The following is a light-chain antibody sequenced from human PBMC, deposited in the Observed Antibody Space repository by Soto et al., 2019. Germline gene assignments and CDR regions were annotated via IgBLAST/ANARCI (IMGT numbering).Light chain of an antibody. Sequence: QSVLTQPASVSGSPGQSITISCTGTSSDVGGYNYVSWYQQHPGKAPKLMIYDVSNRPSGVSNRFSGSKSGNTDSLTISGLQAEAEADYYCSSYTSSSTLVFGTGTKVTVL. CDR1: SSDVGGYNY. CDR2: DVS. V-gene: IGLV2-14*01. CDR3: SSYTSSSTLV. J-gene: IGLJ1*01.